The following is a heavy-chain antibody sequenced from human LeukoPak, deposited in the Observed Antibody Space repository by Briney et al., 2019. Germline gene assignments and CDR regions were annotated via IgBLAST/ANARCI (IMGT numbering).Heavy chain of an antibody. CDR3: ASRDSSGYGAFDI. V-gene: IGHV4-4*02. D-gene: IGHD3-22*01. Sequence: SETLSLTCAVSGGSISSSNWWSWVRQPPGKGLEWIGEIYHSGSTNYNPSLKSRVTISVDKSKNQFSLKLSSVTAADTAVYYCASRDSSGYGAFDIWGQGTMVTVSS. J-gene: IGHJ3*02. CDR1: GGSISSSNW. CDR2: IYHSGST.